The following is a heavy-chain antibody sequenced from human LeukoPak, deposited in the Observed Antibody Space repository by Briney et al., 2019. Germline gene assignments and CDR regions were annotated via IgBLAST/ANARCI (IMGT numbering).Heavy chain of an antibody. J-gene: IGHJ5*02. CDR2: INHSGST. CDR1: GGSFSGYY. Sequence: PSETLSLTCAVYGGSFSGYYWSWTRQPPGKGLEWIGEINHSGSTNYNPSLKSRVTISVDTSKNQFSLKLSSVTAADTAVYYCARGIAVAGTFWFDPWGQGTLVTVSS. D-gene: IGHD6-19*01. CDR3: ARGIAVAGTFWFDP. V-gene: IGHV4-34*01.